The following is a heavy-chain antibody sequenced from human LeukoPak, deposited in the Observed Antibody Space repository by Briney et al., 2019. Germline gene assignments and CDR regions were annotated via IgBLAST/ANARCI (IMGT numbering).Heavy chain of an antibody. J-gene: IGHJ4*02. CDR1: GFTFDPYT. CDR2: IAWDGSFE. V-gene: IGHV3-43*01. Sequence: PGGSLRLSYEASGFTFDPYTIHWVRQPPGKGLEWVSLIAWDGSFEYYADSVKGRFTISRDNSKNSLYLQMNALRPEDTAFYYCSRDIGMVVGTVLHSWGQGTLVTVSS. D-gene: IGHD1-7*01. CDR3: SRDIGMVVGTVLHS.